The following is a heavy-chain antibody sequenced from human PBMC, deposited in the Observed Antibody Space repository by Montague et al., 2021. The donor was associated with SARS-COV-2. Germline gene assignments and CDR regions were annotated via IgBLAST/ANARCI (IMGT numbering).Heavy chain of an antibody. CDR2: IYTSGRT. J-gene: IGHJ6*02. CDR1: GGSISSGSYY. V-gene: IGHV4-61*02. CDR3: ASEQIVVVPAATYYYYGLDV. Sequence: TLSLTCTVSGGSISSGSYYWSWIRQPAGKGLEWIGRIYTSGRTNYNPSLKSRVTISVDTSKNQFSLKLSSVTAADTAVYYCASEQIVVVPAATYYYYGLDVWGQGTTVTVSS. D-gene: IGHD2-2*01.